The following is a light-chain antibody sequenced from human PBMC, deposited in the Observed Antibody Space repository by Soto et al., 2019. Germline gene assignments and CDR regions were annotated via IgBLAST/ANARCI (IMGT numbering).Light chain of an antibody. J-gene: IGKJ4*01. CDR3: QQANSFPLT. Sequence: DIQMTQSPSYVSASVGDRVSITCRASQDIRSWLAWYQQRPGKAPKLLIYAATILQSGVPSRLSGSGSGKTGTLTIHNLQPEEGASDFGQQANSFPLTVGGGTKVDIK. CDR1: QDIRSW. CDR2: AAT. V-gene: IGKV1-12*01.